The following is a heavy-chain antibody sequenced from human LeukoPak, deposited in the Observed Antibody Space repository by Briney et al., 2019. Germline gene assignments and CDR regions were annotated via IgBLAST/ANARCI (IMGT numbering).Heavy chain of an antibody. CDR3: ARDKQPHPGHFQH. D-gene: IGHD6-13*01. Sequence: ASVKVSCKASGYTFTGYYMHWVRQAPGQGLEWMGWINPNSGGTNYAQKFQGRVTMTRDTSISTAYMELSRLRSDDTAVYYCARDKQPHPGHFQHWGQGTLVTVSS. CDR1: GYTFTGYY. CDR2: INPNSGGT. V-gene: IGHV1-2*02. J-gene: IGHJ1*01.